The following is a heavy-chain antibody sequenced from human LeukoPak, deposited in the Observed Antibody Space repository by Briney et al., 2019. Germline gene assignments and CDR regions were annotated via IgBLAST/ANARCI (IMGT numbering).Heavy chain of an antibody. Sequence: SETLSLTCAVYGGSFSGYYWSWIRQPPGKGLEWIGEINHSGSTNYNPSLKSRVTISVDASKNQFSLKLSSVTAADTAVYYCARASRLYSSSRYGGFIFDYWGQGTLVTVSS. CDR2: INHSGST. CDR1: GGSFSGYY. D-gene: IGHD6-13*01. J-gene: IGHJ4*02. V-gene: IGHV4-34*01. CDR3: ARASRLYSSSRYGGFIFDY.